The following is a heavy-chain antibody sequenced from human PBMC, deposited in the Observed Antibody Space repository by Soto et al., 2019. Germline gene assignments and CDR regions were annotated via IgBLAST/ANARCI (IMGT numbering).Heavy chain of an antibody. Sequence: VASVKVSCKASGYTFTSYAMHWVRQAPGQRLEWMGWINAGNGNTKYSQKFQGRVTITRDASASTAYMELSSLRSEDTAVYYCASHYDSSGYFLIWGQGTLVTVSS. V-gene: IGHV1-3*01. J-gene: IGHJ4*02. CDR3: ASHYDSSGYFLI. CDR2: INAGNGNT. CDR1: GYTFTSYA. D-gene: IGHD3-22*01.